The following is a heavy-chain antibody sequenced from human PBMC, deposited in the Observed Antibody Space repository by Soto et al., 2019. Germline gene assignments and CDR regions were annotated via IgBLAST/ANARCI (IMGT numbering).Heavy chain of an antibody. CDR2: VAYSGTT. J-gene: IGHJ4*02. Sequence: QEQLQKSGPGLVKPSETLTLSCTVSPGSISSSYWSWIRQPPGKGLEWIGHVAYSGTTKYNPSLKGRGSISVSSSKRQFSLRLSSVTAADTAVYYCAREAQDYYFDYWGQGILVTVSS. CDR3: AREAQDYYFDY. V-gene: IGHV4-59*01. CDR1: PGSISSSY. D-gene: IGHD6-6*01.